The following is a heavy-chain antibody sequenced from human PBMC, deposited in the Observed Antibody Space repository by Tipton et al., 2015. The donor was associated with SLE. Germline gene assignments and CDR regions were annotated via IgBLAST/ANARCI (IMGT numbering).Heavy chain of an antibody. D-gene: IGHD2-2*01. J-gene: IGHJ4*02. Sequence: TLSLTCTVSGGSISGYYWSWIRQPPGKGLEWIGYIYYSGTTNYSPSPRSRVTMSVDTSKNQCSLKLSSVTAADTAVYYCARGTSIVVVPAALTDWGQGTLVTVSS. V-gene: IGHV4-59*01. CDR3: ARGTSIVVVPAALTD. CDR2: IYYSGTT. CDR1: GGSISGYY.